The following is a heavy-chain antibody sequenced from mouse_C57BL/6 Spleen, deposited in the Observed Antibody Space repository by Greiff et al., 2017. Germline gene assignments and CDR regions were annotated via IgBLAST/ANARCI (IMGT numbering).Heavy chain of an antibody. D-gene: IGHD1-1*01. CDR1: GYAFSSYW. J-gene: IGHJ2*01. CDR3: AREGGTTVVATEFDY. V-gene: IGHV1-80*01. Sequence: QVQLQQSGAELVKPGASVKISCKASGYAFSSYWMNWVKQRPGKGLAWIGQIYPGDGDTNYNGKFKGKATLTADKSSSTAYMQLSSLTSEDCAVYFCAREGGTTVVATEFDYWGQGTTRTVSS. CDR2: IYPGDGDT.